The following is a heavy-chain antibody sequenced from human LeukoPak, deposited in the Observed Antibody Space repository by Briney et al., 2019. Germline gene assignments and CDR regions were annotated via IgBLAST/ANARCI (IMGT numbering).Heavy chain of an antibody. D-gene: IGHD1-26*01. CDR2: IDPNSGGT. J-gene: IGHJ4*02. CDR3: ATLIVGAGYYFDY. Sequence: ASVKVSCKASGYTFTGYYMHWVRQAPGQGLEWMGWIDPNSGGTNYAQKFQGRVTMTRDTSISTAYMELSRLRSDDTAVYYCATLIVGAGYYFDYWGQGTLVTVSS. V-gene: IGHV1-2*02. CDR1: GYTFTGYY.